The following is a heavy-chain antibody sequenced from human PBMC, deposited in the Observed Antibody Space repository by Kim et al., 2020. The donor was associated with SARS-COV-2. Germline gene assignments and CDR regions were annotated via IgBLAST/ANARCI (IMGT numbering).Heavy chain of an antibody. CDR3: ARLSSSGWYLGYFDY. V-gene: IGHV4-39*01. J-gene: IGHJ4*02. CDR2: IYYSGST. D-gene: IGHD6-19*01. CDR1: GGSISSSSYY. Sequence: SETLSLTCTVSGGSISSSSYYWGWIRQPPGKGLEWIGSIYYSGSTYYNPSLKSRVTISVDTSKNQFSLKLSSVTAADTAVYYCARLSSSGWYLGYFDYWGQGTLVTVSS.